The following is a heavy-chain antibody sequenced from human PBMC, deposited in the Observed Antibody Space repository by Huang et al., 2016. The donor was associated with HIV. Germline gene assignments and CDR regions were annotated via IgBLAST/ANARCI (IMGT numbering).Heavy chain of an antibody. D-gene: IGHD2-15*01. V-gene: IGHV1-18*01. CDR2: VSAYNGNT. CDR3: ARQAYSRHYYYYMDV. CDR1: GYTFTSYG. Sequence: QVQLVQSGAEVKKPGASVKVSCKASGYTFTSYGISWVRQAPGQGLEWMGCVSAYNGNTNQAQKLQGRVTMTTDTSTSTAYMELRSLRSDDTAVYYCARQAYSRHYYYYMDVWGKGTTATVSS. J-gene: IGHJ6*03.